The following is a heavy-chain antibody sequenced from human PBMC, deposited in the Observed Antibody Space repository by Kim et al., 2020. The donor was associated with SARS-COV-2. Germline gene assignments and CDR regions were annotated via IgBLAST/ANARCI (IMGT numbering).Heavy chain of an antibody. CDR3: ARDGEDGGVVDIVATRLAYYYGMDV. Sequence: GGSLRLSCAASGFTFSSYAMHWVRQAPGKGLEWVAVISYDGSNKYYADSVKGRFTISRDNSKNTLYLQMNSLRAEDTAVYYCARDGEDGGVVDIVATRLAYYYGMDVWGQGTTVTVSS. V-gene: IGHV3-30*04. J-gene: IGHJ6*02. CDR1: GFTFSSYA. D-gene: IGHD5-12*01. CDR2: ISYDGSNK.